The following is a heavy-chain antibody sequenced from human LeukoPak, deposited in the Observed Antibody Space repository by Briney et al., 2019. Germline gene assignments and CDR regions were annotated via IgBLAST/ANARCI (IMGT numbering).Heavy chain of an antibody. D-gene: IGHD3-10*01. Sequence: GGSLRLSCAASGFTFSSYAMSWVRQAPGKGLEWVSAISGSGGSTYYADSVKGRFTISRDNSKNTLYLQMNSLRAEDTAVYYCAKDAVWFGESLTPNWFDPWGQGTLVTVSS. CDR2: ISGSGGST. CDR1: GFTFSSYA. V-gene: IGHV3-23*01. CDR3: AKDAVWFGESLTPNWFDP. J-gene: IGHJ5*02.